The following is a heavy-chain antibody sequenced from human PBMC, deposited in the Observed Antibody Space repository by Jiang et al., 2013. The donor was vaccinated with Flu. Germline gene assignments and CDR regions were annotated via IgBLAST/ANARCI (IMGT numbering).Heavy chain of an antibody. CDR1: GGSISNNNW. V-gene: IGHV4-4*02. Sequence: GPGLVKPSGTLSLTCAVSGGSISNNNWWSWVRQPPGKGLEWIGEIYHSGSTNYSPSLKSRVTISVDKSKNQFSLKLTSVTAADTAVYYCARDRSYYNNNVFDYWGQGTLVTVS. D-gene: IGHD3-22*01. J-gene: IGHJ4*02. CDR3: ARDRSYYNNNVFDY. CDR2: IYHSGST.